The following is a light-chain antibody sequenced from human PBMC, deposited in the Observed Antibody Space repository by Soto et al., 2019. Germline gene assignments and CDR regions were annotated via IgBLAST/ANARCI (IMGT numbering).Light chain of an antibody. J-gene: IGLJ1*01. CDR2: DVS. CDR3: ISYTGSSTLGV. CDR1: SSDVGTYNY. Sequence: QSALTQPASVSGSPGQSITISCTGTSSDVGTYNYVSWYQQRPGRAPKLMIYDVSNRPSGVSNRFSGSKYGNTASLTISGLQAEDEADYYCISYTGSSTLGVFGTGTKLTVL. V-gene: IGLV2-14*01.